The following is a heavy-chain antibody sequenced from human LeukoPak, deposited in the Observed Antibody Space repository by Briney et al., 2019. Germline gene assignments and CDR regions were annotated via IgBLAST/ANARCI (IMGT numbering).Heavy chain of an antibody. CDR3: ARVNWNYYYGMDV. Sequence: SQTLSLTCTVSGGSISSGGYYWSWIRQHPGKGLEWIGYIYYSGSTYYNPSLKSRVTISVDTSKNQFSLKLTSVTAADTAVYYCARVNWNYYYGMDVWGQGTTVTVSS. V-gene: IGHV4-31*03. J-gene: IGHJ6*02. D-gene: IGHD1-1*01. CDR2: IYYSGST. CDR1: GGSISSGGYY.